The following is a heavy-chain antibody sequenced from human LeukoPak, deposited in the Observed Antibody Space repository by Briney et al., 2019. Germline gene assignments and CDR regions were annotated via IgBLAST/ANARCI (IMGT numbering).Heavy chain of an antibody. J-gene: IGHJ4*02. CDR1: GDSISSYY. D-gene: IGHD6-13*01. CDR3: ARDGLQQFGRHYFDY. CDR2: IFDSGRA. V-gene: IGHV4-59*01. Sequence: SSETLSLTCTVSGDSISSYYWSWIRQPPGKGLEWIGYIFDSGRADYNPSLRSRVTISMAASLNQFFLDLTSVTAADTAVYYCARDGLQQFGRHYFDYWGQGTLVTVSS.